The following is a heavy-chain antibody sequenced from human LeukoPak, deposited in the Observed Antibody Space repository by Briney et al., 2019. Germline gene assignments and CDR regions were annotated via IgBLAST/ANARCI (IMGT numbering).Heavy chain of an antibody. CDR3: ARDMSTRVTPISYAFDV. CDR1: GYTFTSYY. J-gene: IGHJ3*01. V-gene: IGHV1-46*01. CDR2: INPSGGST. D-gene: IGHD4-23*01. Sequence: GASVKVSCKASGYTFTSYYMHWVRQAPGQGLEWMGIINPSGGSTSYAQKFQGRVTMTRDASTTTFYLELSSLRSEDTAVYFCARDMSTRVTPISYAFDVWGQGTMVIVSS.